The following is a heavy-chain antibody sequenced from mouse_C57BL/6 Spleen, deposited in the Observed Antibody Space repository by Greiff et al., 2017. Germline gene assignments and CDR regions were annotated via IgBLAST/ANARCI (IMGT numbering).Heavy chain of an antibody. CDR1: GYAFSSSW. J-gene: IGHJ3*01. V-gene: IGHV1-82*01. CDR3: ARGNPFAY. CDR2: IYPGDGDT. Sequence: VQLQQSGPELVKPGASVKISCKASGYAFSSSWMNWVKQRPGQGLEWIGRIYPGDGDTNYNGKFKGKATLTADKSSSTAYMQLSSLTSEDSAVYFCARGNPFAYWGQGTLVTVSA.